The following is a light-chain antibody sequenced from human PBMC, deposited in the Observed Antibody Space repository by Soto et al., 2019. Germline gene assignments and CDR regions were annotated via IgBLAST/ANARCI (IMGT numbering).Light chain of an antibody. Sequence: DIVMTQSPDSLAVSLGERATINCKSSQSILYSSNNKKYLAWYQQKPGQPPKLLIYWASTRESGVPDRFSGSGSGTDVTLTISTLQAEDGAVYYCQQYYSTPYTFGQGTKLEIK. CDR1: QSILYSSNNKKY. CDR2: WAS. CDR3: QQYYSTPYT. V-gene: IGKV4-1*01. J-gene: IGKJ2*01.